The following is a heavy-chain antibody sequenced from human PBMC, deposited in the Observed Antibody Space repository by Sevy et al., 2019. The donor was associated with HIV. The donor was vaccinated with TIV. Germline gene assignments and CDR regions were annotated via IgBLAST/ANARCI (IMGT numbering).Heavy chain of an antibody. CDR3: AREGGRGGRAQKGPYYYYSMDV. CDR1: GYSFTSYW. Sequence: GESLKISCKGSGYSFTSYWIGWVRQMPGKGLEWMGIIYPGDSDTRYSPSFQGQVTISADKSISTAYLQWSSLKASDTAMYYCAREGGRGGRAQKGPYYYYSMDVWGQGTTVTVSS. CDR2: IYPGDSDT. J-gene: IGHJ6*02. D-gene: IGHD3-16*01. V-gene: IGHV5-51*01.